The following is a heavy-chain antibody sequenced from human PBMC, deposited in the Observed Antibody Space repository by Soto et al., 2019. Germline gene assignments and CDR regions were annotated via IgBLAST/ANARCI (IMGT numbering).Heavy chain of an antibody. V-gene: IGHV2-5*02. D-gene: IGHD3-3*01. CDR1: GFSLSTSGVG. Sequence: QITLKESGPTLVKPTQTLTLTCTFSGFSLSTSGVGVGWIRQPPGKALEWLALIYWDDDKRYSPSLKSRLSITKATSKNKVVLTMTNMDPVDTDTYYCSHSGTIFGVVIPEDAEYFQHWGQGTLVTVSS. CDR3: SHSGTIFGVVIPEDAEYFQH. J-gene: IGHJ1*01. CDR2: IYWDDDK.